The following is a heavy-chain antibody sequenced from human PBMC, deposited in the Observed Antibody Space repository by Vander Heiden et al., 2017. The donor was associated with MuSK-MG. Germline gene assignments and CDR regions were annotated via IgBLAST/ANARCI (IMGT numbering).Heavy chain of an antibody. D-gene: IGHD3-22*01. CDR3: ARDRRVVVTSPDAFDI. J-gene: IGHJ3*02. V-gene: IGHV3-53*01. Sequence: EVPLVESGGGLIQPGGSLRLSCPAYGFTVRRNYMSWVRLARGKGVGWVSVIYSGGSTYHADSVKGRFTISRDNAKNTLYLQMNSLRAEDTAVYYCARDRRVVVTSPDAFDIWGQGTMVAVAS. CDR2: IYSGGST. CDR1: GFTVRRNY.